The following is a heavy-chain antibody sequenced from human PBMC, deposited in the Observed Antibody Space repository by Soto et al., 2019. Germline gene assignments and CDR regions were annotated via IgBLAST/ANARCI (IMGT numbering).Heavy chain of an antibody. CDR3: ARAAIVVVTATYPLFDY. CDR2: ISSSSSTI. V-gene: IGHV3-48*02. D-gene: IGHD2-21*02. Sequence: GGSLRLSCAASGFTFSSYSMNWVRQAPGKGLEWVSYISSSSSTIYYADSVKGRFTISRDNAKNSLYLQMNSLRDEDTAVYYCARAAIVVVTATYPLFDYWGQGTLVTVSS. J-gene: IGHJ4*02. CDR1: GFTFSSYS.